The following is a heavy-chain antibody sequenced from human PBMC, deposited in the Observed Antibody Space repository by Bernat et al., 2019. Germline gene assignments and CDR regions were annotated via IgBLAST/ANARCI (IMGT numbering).Heavy chain of an antibody. CDR2: IWYDGTNT. Sequence: QVQLVESGGGFVQPGWSLRLSCVASGFRFSDYGMHWVRQTPGKGLEWVALIWYDGTNTHYADSVKGRFTISRDNSKNTLDLQMNSLIIEDTAVYYCARGKGSGARDAFDVWGQGTIVTVSS. CDR1: GFRFSDYG. J-gene: IGHJ3*01. V-gene: IGHV3-33*01. CDR3: ARGKGSGARDAFDV. D-gene: IGHD2-15*01.